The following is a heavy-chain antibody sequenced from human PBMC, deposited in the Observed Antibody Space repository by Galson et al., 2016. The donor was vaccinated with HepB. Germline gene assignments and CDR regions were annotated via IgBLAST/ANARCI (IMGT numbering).Heavy chain of an antibody. Sequence: CAISGDSVSSHSVTWNWIRQSPSRGLEWLGRTYYRSKWYNDYAVSVKSRMTINPDTSKNQFSLQLNSVTPEDTAVYYCARRGSKEKRYFDLWGRGTLVTVSS. CDR1: GDSVSSHSVT. CDR3: ARRGSKEKRYFDL. V-gene: IGHV6-1*01. CDR2: TYYRSKWYN. J-gene: IGHJ2*01. D-gene: IGHD6-13*01.